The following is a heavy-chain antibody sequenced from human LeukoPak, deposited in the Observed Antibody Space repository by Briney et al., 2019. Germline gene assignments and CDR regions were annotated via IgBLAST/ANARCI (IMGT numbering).Heavy chain of an antibody. CDR1: GDSFSSYF. J-gene: IGHJ5*02. V-gene: IGHV4-4*07. Sequence: SETLSLTCTVSGDSFSSYFWNWIRQPAGKGLEYIGRLYPSGSTDYNPSLKSRATMSVDTSKNQVPLKLSSVTAADTAVYYCAREGGSGWSDPWGPGTLVTVSS. CDR2: LYPSGST. CDR3: AREGGSGWSDP. D-gene: IGHD6-19*01.